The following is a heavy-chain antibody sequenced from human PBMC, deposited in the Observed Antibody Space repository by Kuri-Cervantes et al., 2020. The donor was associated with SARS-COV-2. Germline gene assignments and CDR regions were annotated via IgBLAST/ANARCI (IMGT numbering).Heavy chain of an antibody. J-gene: IGHJ2*01. CDR3: ARASGNSPAHPRPYFDL. Sequence: SQTLSLTCAVYGGSFSGYYWSWIRQPPGKGLEWIGEINHSGSTNYNPSLKSRVTISVDTSKNQFSLKLSSVTAADTAVYYCARASGNSPAHPRPYFDLWGRGTLVTVSS. V-gene: IGHV4-34*01. CDR1: GGSFSGYY. CDR2: INHSGST. D-gene: IGHD4-23*01.